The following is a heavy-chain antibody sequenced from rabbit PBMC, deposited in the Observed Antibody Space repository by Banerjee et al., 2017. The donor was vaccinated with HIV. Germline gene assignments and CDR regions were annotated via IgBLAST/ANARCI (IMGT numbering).Heavy chain of an antibody. D-gene: IGHD8-1*01. Sequence: QSLEESGGDLVKPGASLTLTCTASGFSFSESYYMCWVRQAPGKGLELIACIYTSTGSTWYASWVNGRFTISRSTSLNTVDLKMTSLTAADTATYFCARGYGSSYYTIRYFNLWGPGTLVTVS. CDR1: GFSFSESYY. J-gene: IGHJ4*01. V-gene: IGHV1S43*01. CDR2: IYTSTGST. CDR3: ARGYGSSYYTIRYFNL.